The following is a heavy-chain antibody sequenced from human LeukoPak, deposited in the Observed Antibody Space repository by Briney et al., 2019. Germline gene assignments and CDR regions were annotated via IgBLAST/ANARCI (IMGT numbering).Heavy chain of an antibody. CDR2: IYHSGST. CDR3: AREDIVVVPAADAYYYYYYMDV. CDR1: GYSISSGYY. J-gene: IGHJ6*03. Sequence: SETLSLTCAVSGYSISSGYYWGWIRQPPGKGLEWIGSIYHSGSTYYNPSLKSRVTISVDTSKNQFSLKLSSVTAADTAVYYCAREDIVVVPAADAYYYYYYMDVWGKGTTVTVSS. D-gene: IGHD2-2*01. V-gene: IGHV4-38-2*02.